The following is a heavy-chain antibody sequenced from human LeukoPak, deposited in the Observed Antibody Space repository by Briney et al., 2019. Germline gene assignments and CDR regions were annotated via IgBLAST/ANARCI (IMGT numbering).Heavy chain of an antibody. CDR1: GFTFTSYA. CDR2: ITGSGDTT. V-gene: IGHV3-23*01. D-gene: IGHD3-9*01. J-gene: IGHJ4*02. Sequence: GGSLRLSCAASGFTFTSYAMSWVRQAPVKGLEWVSAITGSGDTTYYAASVKGRFTISRDNSKNTLYLQMNSLRAEDTAVYYCARVRTNYDILTDYSYYFDYWGQGTLVTVSS. CDR3: ARVRTNYDILTDYSYYFDY.